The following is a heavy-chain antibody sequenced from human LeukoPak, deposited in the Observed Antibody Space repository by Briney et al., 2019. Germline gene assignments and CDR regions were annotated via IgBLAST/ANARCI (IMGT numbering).Heavy chain of an antibody. V-gene: IGHV1-18*01. CDR2: ISAYNGNT. D-gene: IGHD1-26*01. CDR1: GYTFTSYG. CDR3: ARDLRQTPMAYSVGATDY. Sequence: ASVKVSCKASGYTFTSYGISWVRQAPGQGLEWMGWISAYNGNTNYAQKLQGRVTMTTDTSTSTAYMELRSLRSDDTAVYYCARDLRQTPMAYSVGATDYWGQGTLVTVSS. J-gene: IGHJ4*02.